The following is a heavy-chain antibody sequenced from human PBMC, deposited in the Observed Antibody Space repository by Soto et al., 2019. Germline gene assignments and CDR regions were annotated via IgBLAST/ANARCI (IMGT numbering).Heavy chain of an antibody. Sequence: SETLSLTCAVYGGSFSGYYWSWIRQPPGKGLEWIGEINHSGTTNYNPSLKSRAAISAGTSKNEFSLKLSSVTAADTAVYYCARGGYCSGASCAYMGHYYYYGMDVWGQGTTVTVSS. J-gene: IGHJ6*02. CDR1: GGSFSGYY. V-gene: IGHV4-34*01. CDR3: ARGGYCSGASCAYMGHYYYYGMDV. CDR2: INHSGTT. D-gene: IGHD2-15*01.